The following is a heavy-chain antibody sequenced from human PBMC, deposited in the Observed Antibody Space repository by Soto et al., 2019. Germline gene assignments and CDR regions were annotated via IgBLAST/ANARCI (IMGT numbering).Heavy chain of an antibody. Sequence: SETLYLTCTVSGGSISSYYGSWIRQPPGKGLEWIGYIYYSGSTNYNPSLKSRVTISVDTSKNQFSLKLSSVTAADTAVYYCARGDFWSGLDYWGQGTLVTVSS. D-gene: IGHD3-3*01. CDR2: IYYSGST. CDR1: GGSISSYY. J-gene: IGHJ4*02. V-gene: IGHV4-59*01. CDR3: ARGDFWSGLDY.